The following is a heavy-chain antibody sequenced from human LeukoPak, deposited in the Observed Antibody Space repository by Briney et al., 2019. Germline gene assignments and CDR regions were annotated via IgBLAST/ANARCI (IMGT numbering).Heavy chain of an antibody. J-gene: IGHJ6*02. CDR3: AKAPELLWFGAKYGMDV. Sequence: GRSLRLSCAASGFTFDDYAMHWVRQAPGKGLEWVSGISWNSGSISYADSVKGRFTISRDNAKNSLYLQMNSLRAEDTALYYCAKAPELLWFGAKYGMDVWGQGTTVTVSS. CDR2: ISWNSGSI. V-gene: IGHV3-9*01. CDR1: GFTFDDYA. D-gene: IGHD3-10*01.